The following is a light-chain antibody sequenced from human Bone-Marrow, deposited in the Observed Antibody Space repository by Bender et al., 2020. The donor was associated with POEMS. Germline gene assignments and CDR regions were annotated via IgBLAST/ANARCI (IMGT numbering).Light chain of an antibody. CDR1: TLVNEY. J-gene: IGLJ3*02. CDR3: QLWDSSSIHWV. CDR2: DDS. Sequence: SYELTQPPSVSVSPGQTASITCSGDTLVNEYASWYQQKPGQAPVLVVHDDSDRPSGIPERFSGSNSGNTATLTISRVEAGDEADYYCQLWDSSSIHWVFGGGTKLTVL. V-gene: IGLV3-1*01.